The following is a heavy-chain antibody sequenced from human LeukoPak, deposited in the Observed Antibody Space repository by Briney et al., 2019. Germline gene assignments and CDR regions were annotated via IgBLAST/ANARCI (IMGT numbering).Heavy chain of an antibody. CDR3: ARDAAIGQWLRSGAFDI. Sequence: SETLSLTCAVSGYPISSGHFWGWIRQPPGKGLEWIGYIYYSGSTNYNPSLKSRVTISVDTSKNQFSLKLSSVTAADTAVYYCARDAAIGQWLRSGAFDIWGQGTMVTVSS. CDR1: GYPISSGHF. D-gene: IGHD3-22*01. J-gene: IGHJ3*02. V-gene: IGHV4-38-2*02. CDR2: IYYSGST.